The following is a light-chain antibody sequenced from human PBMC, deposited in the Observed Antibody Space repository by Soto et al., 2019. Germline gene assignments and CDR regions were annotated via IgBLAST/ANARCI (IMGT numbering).Light chain of an antibody. J-gene: IGLJ1*01. V-gene: IGLV3-21*02. CDR1: RIGSKS. Sequence: SYELTQLPSVSVAPGQTARITCGGNRIGSKSVQWYEQKAGQAPVLVDYDDSDRPSGIPGRFSGSKSGNTATLTISDVGAGDDADYYCQVWDSSRDHYVFGPGTKLTVL. CDR3: QVWDSSRDHYV. CDR2: DDS.